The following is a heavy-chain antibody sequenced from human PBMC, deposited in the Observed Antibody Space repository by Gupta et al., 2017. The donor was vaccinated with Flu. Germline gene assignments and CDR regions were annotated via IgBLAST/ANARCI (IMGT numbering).Heavy chain of an antibody. CDR3: ARHFVGYCSGGTCYDENDY. D-gene: IGHD2-15*01. CDR2: IYYSGNT. J-gene: IGHJ4*02. CDR1: GGSISRNSYY. Sequence: QVQLQESGPGLVKPSETLSLTCIVSGGSISRNSYYWGWIRQHPGKGLEWIGSIYYSGNTYYNPSLKSRVTISVDTSKNQFSLKLSSVTAADTAVYYCARHFVGYCSGGTCYDENDYWGQGTLVTVSS. V-gene: IGHV4-39*01.